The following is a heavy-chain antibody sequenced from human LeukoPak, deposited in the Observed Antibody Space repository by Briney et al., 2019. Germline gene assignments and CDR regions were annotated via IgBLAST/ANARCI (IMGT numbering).Heavy chain of an antibody. J-gene: IGHJ4*02. CDR1: GFTFSSYA. Sequence: PGGSLRLSCAASGFTFSSYAMSWVRQAPGKGLEWVSAIRGSGGSTSYADSVKGRFTISRDNSENTLYLQINSLRAEDTAVYYCAKANYDSSAYYWSDWGQGCLVTVSS. D-gene: IGHD3-22*01. CDR2: IRGSGGST. V-gene: IGHV3-23*01. CDR3: AKANYDSSAYYWSD.